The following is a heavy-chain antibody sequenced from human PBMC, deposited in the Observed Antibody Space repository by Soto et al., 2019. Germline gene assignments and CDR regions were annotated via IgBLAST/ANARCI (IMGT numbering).Heavy chain of an antibody. J-gene: IGHJ5*02. V-gene: IGHV3-23*01. Sequence: EVQLLESGGGLVQPGGSLRLSCAASGFTFSSYAMSWVRQAPGKGLEWVSTIAYTGVTTYYADSVKGRFTMSRDNSQNTLHLQMNSLRAEDTAVYYCAKDRNYYGSGASNWFDPWGQGTLVTVSS. CDR3: AKDRNYYGSGASNWFDP. CDR2: IAYTGVTT. D-gene: IGHD3-10*01. CDR1: GFTFSSYA.